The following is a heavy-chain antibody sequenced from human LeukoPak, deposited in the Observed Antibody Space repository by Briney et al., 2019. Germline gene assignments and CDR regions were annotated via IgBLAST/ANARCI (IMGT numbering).Heavy chain of an antibody. CDR1: GFTFSSYS. V-gene: IGHV3-48*01. Sequence: GGSLRLSCEASGFTFSSYSMNWVRQAPGKGLEWISYISRSSSTVHYADSVKGRFTISRDNAKNSLHLQLNSLRAEDTAMYYCARQNDFWRGYYDYWGQGILVSVSS. J-gene: IGHJ4*02. CDR3: ARQNDFWRGYYDY. CDR2: ISRSSSTV. D-gene: IGHD3-3*01.